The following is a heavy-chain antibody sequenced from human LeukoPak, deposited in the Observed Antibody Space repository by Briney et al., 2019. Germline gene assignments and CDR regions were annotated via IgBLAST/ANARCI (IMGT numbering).Heavy chain of an antibody. J-gene: IGHJ6*03. CDR1: GGSISSSPYY. Sequence: SETLSLTCTVSGGSISSSPYYWGWIRQPPGKGLEWIGYIYYSGSTNYNPSLKSRVTISVDTSKNQFSLKLSSVTAAGTAVYYCARALYSSSWYNYYYYYMDVWGKGTTVTVSS. D-gene: IGHD6-13*01. CDR3: ARALYSSSWYNYYYYYMDV. V-gene: IGHV4-61*05. CDR2: IYYSGST.